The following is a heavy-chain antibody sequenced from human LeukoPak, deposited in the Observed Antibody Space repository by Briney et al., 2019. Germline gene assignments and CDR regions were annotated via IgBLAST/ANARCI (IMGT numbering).Heavy chain of an antibody. CDR3: AKPLIAVAGTSAFDI. D-gene: IGHD6-19*01. CDR2: IIPIFGTA. V-gene: IGHV1-69*05. J-gene: IGHJ3*02. CDR1: GGTFSSYA. Sequence: SVKVSCKASGGTFSSYAISWVRQAPGQGFEWMGRIIPIFGTANYAQKFQGRVTITTDESTSTAYMELSSLRSEDTAVYYCAKPLIAVAGTSAFDIWGQGTMVTVSS.